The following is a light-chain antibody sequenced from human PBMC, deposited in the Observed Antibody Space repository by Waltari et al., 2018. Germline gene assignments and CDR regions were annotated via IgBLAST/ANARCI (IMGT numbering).Light chain of an antibody. J-gene: IGKJ1*01. CDR2: DAS. V-gene: IGKV3-20*01. Sequence: EIVLTQSPGTLSLSPGERATLSCRASQTVIANYLAWFRQRPGQAPRLLVYDASRRATGIPDRFSGSGSGTDFTLTISRLEPEDFVVYYCQQYGKSPWTFGQGTKVEIK. CDR3: QQYGKSPWT. CDR1: QTVIANY.